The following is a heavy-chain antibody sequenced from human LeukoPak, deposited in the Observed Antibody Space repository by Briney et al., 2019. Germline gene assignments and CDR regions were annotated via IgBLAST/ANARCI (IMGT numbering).Heavy chain of an antibody. CDR2: IYTSGTT. CDR1: GGSVRRGNYY. Sequence: SQTLSLTCTVSGGSVRRGNYYWTWIRQPAGSGLEWIGRIYTSGTTDYNPSPRTRVTISVDASRNQFSLNLSSVTAADTAVYYCARWSGSVTARNYYYYMDVWGEGTTVTVSS. V-gene: IGHV4-61*02. J-gene: IGHJ6*03. CDR3: ARWSGSVTARNYYYYMDV. D-gene: IGHD6-6*01.